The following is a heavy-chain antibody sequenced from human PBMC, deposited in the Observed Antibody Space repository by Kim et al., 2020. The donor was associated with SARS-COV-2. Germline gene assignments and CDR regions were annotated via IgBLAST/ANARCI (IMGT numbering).Heavy chain of an antibody. Sequence: GGSLRLSCAASGFTFSNAWMSWVRQAPGKGLEWVGRIKSKTDGGTSDYAAPVKGRFTISRDDSKNTLYLQMNSLKTEDTAVYYCTTDPPGYDFWSGYPIGYWGPGTLVTVSS. D-gene: IGHD3-3*01. J-gene: IGHJ4*02. CDR2: IKSKTDGGTS. CDR1: GFTFSNAW. V-gene: IGHV3-15*01. CDR3: TTDPPGYDFWSGYPIGY.